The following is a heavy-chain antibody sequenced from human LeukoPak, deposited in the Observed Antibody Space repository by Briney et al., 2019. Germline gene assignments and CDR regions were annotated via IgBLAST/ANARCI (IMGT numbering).Heavy chain of an antibody. CDR2: IYYSGST. J-gene: IGHJ5*02. V-gene: IGHV4-59*13. CDR3: ARGDSYGSGTNWFDP. D-gene: IGHD3-10*01. Sequence: PSETLSLTCTVSGGSISSYDWSWIRQPPGKGLEWIGYIYYSGSTNYNPSLKSRVTISVDTSKNQFSLKLSSVAAADTAVYYCARGDSYGSGTNWFDPWGQGTLVTVSS. CDR1: GGSISSYD.